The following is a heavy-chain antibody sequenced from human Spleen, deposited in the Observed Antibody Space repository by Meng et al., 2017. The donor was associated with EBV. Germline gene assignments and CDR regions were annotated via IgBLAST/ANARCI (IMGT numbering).Heavy chain of an antibody. V-gene: IGHV3-23*01. CDR1: GFTFSIYA. Sequence: EVQLLESXXGXVXXGGXLRLSCAASGFTFSIYAMSWVRQAPGKGLEWVAGISGSGDNTYYAESVKGRLTISRDNSKNTLSLQMNSLRAEDTAVYYCAKDWAYGSGSYFDYWGQGALVTVSS. J-gene: IGHJ4*02. D-gene: IGHD3-10*01. CDR2: ISGSGDNT. CDR3: AKDWAYGSGSYFDY.